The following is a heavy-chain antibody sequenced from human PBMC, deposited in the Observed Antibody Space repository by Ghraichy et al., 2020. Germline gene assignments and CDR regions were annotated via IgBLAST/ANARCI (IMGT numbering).Heavy chain of an antibody. CDR3: AKDVGTYYDILTGYRSHYDYYYGMDV. V-gene: IGHV3-30*18. CDR1: GFTFSSSG. J-gene: IGHJ6*02. CDR2: ISYDGSNK. D-gene: IGHD3-9*01. Sequence: GGSLRLSCAASGFTFSSSGMHWVRQAPGKGLEWVAVISYDGSNKYYADSVKGRFTISRDNSKNTLYLQMNSLRAEDTAVYYCAKDVGTYYDILTGYRSHYDYYYGMDVWGQGTTVTVSS.